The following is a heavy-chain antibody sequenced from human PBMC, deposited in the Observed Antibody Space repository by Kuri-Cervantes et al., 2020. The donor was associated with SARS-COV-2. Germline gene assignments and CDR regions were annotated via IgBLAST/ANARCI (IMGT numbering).Heavy chain of an antibody. CDR1: GGSVSSGSYY. CDR2: IYYSGST. J-gene: IGHJ5*02. CDR3: ARHARYTIFGVVIIPGWFDP. Sequence: SETLSLTCTVSGGSVSSGSYYWSWIRQPPGKGLEWIGYIYYSGSTYYNPSLKSRVTISVDTSKNQFSLKLSSVTAADTAVYYCARHARYTIFGVVIIPGWFDPWGQGTLVTVSS. D-gene: IGHD3-3*01. V-gene: IGHV4-61*01.